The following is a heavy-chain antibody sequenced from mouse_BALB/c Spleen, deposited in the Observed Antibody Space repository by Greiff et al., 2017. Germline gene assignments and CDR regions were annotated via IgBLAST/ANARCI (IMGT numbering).Heavy chain of an antibody. CDR1: GFTFSDYY. J-gene: IGHJ2*01. D-gene: IGHD1-1*01. CDR3: AREELRYSLDY. Sequence: EVLLVESGGGLVKPGGSLKLSCAASGFTFSDYYMYWVRQTPEKRLEWVATISDGGSYTYYPDSVKGRFTISRDNAKNTLYLQMSSLKSEDTAMYYCAREELRYSLDYWGQGTTLTVSS. V-gene: IGHV5-4*02. CDR2: ISDGGSYT.